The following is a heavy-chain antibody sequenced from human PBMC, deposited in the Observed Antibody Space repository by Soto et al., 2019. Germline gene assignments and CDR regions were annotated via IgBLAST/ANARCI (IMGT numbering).Heavy chain of an antibody. CDR1: GGSISSGDYY. D-gene: IGHD4-17*01. Sequence: QVQLQESGPGLVKPSQTLSLTCTVSGGSISSGDYYWSWIRQPPGKGLEWIGYIYYSGSTYYNPSLKSRVTIAVDTSQNQFSLKLSSVTAADTVVYYCARERVDYGDYEARGFQHWGQGTLVTVSS. J-gene: IGHJ1*01. V-gene: IGHV4-30-4*01. CDR3: ARERVDYGDYEARGFQH. CDR2: IYYSGST.